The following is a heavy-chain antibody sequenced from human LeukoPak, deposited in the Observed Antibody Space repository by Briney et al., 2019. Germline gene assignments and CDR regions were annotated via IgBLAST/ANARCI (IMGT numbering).Heavy chain of an antibody. J-gene: IGHJ5*02. V-gene: IGHV3-23*01. D-gene: IGHD3-9*01. CDR2: ISGSGGST. CDR1: GFTFISYA. Sequence: GGSLRLSCAASGFTFISYAMSWVRQAPGKGLEWVSAISGSGGSTYYADSVKGRFTISRDNSKNTLYLQMNSLRAEDTAVYYCAKGYDILTGYQSWFDPWGQGTLVTVSS. CDR3: AKGYDILTGYQSWFDP.